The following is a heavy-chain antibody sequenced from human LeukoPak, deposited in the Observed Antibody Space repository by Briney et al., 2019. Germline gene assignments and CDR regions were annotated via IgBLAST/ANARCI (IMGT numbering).Heavy chain of an antibody. V-gene: IGHV3-33*08. CDR2: IWYDGSNK. J-gene: IGHJ4*02. CDR3: ARDGTDYDIVY. D-gene: IGHD3-9*01. Sequence: GGSLRLSCAASGFTFSSYGMHWVRQAPGKGLEWVAVIWYDGSNKYYADSVKGRFTISRDNSKNTLYLQKNSLRAEDTAVYYCARDGTDYDIVYWGQGTLVTVSS. CDR1: GFTFSSYG.